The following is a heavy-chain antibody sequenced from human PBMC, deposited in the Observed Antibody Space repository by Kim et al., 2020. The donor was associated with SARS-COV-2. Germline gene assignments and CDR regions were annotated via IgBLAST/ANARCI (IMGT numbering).Heavy chain of an antibody. Sequence: SGGSTYYEDSVKGRFTISRHNTKNTLYLQMNSLRAEDTAVYYCAGQWPNFHWGQGTTVTVSS. D-gene: IGHD6-19*01. V-gene: IGHV3-53*04. CDR3: AGQWPNFH. J-gene: IGHJ6*02. CDR2: SGGST.